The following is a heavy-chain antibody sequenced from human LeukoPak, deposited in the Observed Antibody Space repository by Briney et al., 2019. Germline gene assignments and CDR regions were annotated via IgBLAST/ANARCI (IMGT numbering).Heavy chain of an antibody. D-gene: IGHD6-19*01. CDR2: ITSNGGST. Sequence: GGSLRFSAAPSAFTFRNNDMTWDGRAPGKGLEYVSGITSNGGSTFYANSVKGRFTISRDNSKNTLYLQMGSLRIEDMAMYYCARYRGWYDYWGQGTLVTVSS. V-gene: IGHV3-64*01. CDR3: ARYRGWYDY. J-gene: IGHJ4*02. CDR1: AFTFRNND.